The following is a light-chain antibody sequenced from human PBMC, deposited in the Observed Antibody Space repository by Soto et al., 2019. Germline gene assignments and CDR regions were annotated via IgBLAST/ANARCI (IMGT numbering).Light chain of an antibody. CDR3: QSYDSSLSGSGV. CDR1: SSNIGAGYD. J-gene: IGLJ2*01. Sequence: QSVLTQPPSMSGAPGQRGTISFTGSSSNIGAGYDVHWYQQLPGTAPKLLIYGNSNRPSGVPDRFSGSKSGTSASLAITGLQAEDEADYYCQSYDSSLSGSGVFGGGTKVTVL. CDR2: GNS. V-gene: IGLV1-40*01.